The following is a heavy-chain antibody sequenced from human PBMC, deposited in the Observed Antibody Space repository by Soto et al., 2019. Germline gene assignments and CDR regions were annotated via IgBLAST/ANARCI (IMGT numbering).Heavy chain of an antibody. D-gene: IGHD3-10*01. V-gene: IGHV1-8*01. Sequence: QVQLVQSGAEVKKPGASVKVSCKASGYTFTSYDINWVRQATGQGLEWMGWMNPNSGNTGYAQKFQGRVTMTRNTSISTAYMELSSLRSEDTAVYYCARGLVLRWFGELLNNWFDPWGQGTLVTVSS. J-gene: IGHJ5*02. CDR2: MNPNSGNT. CDR1: GYTFTSYD. CDR3: ARGLVLRWFGELLNNWFDP.